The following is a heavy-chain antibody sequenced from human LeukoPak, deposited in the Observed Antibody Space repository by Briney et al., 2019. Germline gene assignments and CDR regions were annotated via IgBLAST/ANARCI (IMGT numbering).Heavy chain of an antibody. CDR3: ARRHIVVVPAAIRSYYYYGMDV. Sequence: GGSLRLSCAASGFTFSDYYMSWIRQAPGKGLEWVSYISSSGSTIYYADSVKGRFTISRDNAKNSLYLQMNSLRAEDTAVYYCARRHIVVVPAAIRSYYYYGMDVWGQGTTVTVSS. V-gene: IGHV3-11*01. J-gene: IGHJ6*02. CDR2: ISSSGSTI. D-gene: IGHD2-2*01. CDR1: GFTFSDYY.